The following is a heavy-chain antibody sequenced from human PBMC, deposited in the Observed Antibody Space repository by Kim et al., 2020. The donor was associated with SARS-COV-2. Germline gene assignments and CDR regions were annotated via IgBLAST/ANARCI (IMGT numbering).Heavy chain of an antibody. Sequence: GGSLRLSCAASGFTFSSYSMNWVRQAPGKGLEWVSYISSSSSTIYYADSVKGRFTISRDNAKNSLYLQMNSLRDEDTAVYYCARDGSSWPNYYYYGMDVWGQGTTVTVSS. V-gene: IGHV3-48*02. CDR2: ISSSSSTI. J-gene: IGHJ6*02. CDR3: ARDGSSWPNYYYYGMDV. CDR1: GFTFSSYS. D-gene: IGHD6-13*01.